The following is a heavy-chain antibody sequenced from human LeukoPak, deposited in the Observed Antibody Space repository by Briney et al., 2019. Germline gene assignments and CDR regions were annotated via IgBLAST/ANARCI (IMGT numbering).Heavy chain of an antibody. CDR1: GYTFTGYY. CDR3: ARSSSYYYGSGSYNRGGWFDP. J-gene: IGHJ5*02. CDR2: IIPIFGTA. V-gene: IGHV1-69*13. D-gene: IGHD3-10*01. Sequence: ASVKVSFKASGYTFTGYYIHWVRQAPGQGLEWMGGIIPIFGTANYAQKFQGRVTITADESTSTAYMELSSLRSEDTAVYYCARSSSYYYGSGSYNRGGWFDPWGQGTLVTVSS.